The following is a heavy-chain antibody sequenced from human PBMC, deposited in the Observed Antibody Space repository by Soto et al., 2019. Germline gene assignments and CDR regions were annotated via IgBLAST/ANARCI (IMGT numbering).Heavy chain of an antibody. Sequence: SVRLSFAASGFTVSGYAMSWVRQAPGKGLEWVSAISSSGGSTYYADSVKGRFTISRDNSKNTLYLQMNSLRAEDTAVYYCAKDQKSSSWFSAFDIWGQGTMVTVSS. CDR2: ISSSGGST. V-gene: IGHV3-23*01. CDR3: AKDQKSSSWFSAFDI. J-gene: IGHJ3*02. CDR1: GFTVSGYA. D-gene: IGHD6-13*01.